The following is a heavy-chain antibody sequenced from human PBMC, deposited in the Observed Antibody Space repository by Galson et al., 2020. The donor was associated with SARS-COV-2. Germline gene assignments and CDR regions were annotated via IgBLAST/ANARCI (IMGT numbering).Heavy chain of an antibody. CDR2: IYYSGST. Sequence: ETSETLSLTCTVSGGSISSYYWSWIRQPPGKGLEWIGYIYYSGSTNYNPSLKSRVTLSVDTSKNQFPLKLSPVTAADTAVDYCARGDTDYYDSSGYYYYFDYWGQGTLVTVSS. V-gene: IGHV4-59*08. CDR3: ARGDTDYYDSSGYYYYFDY. CDR1: GGSISSYY. J-gene: IGHJ4*02. D-gene: IGHD3-22*01.